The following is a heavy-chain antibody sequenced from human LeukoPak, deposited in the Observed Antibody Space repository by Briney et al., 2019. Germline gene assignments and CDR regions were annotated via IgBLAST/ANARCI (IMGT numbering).Heavy chain of an antibody. CDR2: GRVYTSGIGRVYTSGST. Sequence: SQTLSLTCTVSGGSISSGSYCWSWIRQPAGKGLEWIGRVYTSGIGRVYTSGSTNYNPSLKSRVTISVDTSKNQFSLKLSSVTAADTAVYYCARGEWLTFDYWGQGTLVTVSS. D-gene: IGHD5-12*01. J-gene: IGHJ4*02. V-gene: IGHV4-61*02. CDR1: GGSISSGSYC. CDR3: ARGEWLTFDY.